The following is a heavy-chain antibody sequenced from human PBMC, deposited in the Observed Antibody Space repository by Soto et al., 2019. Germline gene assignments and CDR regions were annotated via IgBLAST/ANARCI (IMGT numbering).Heavy chain of an antibody. D-gene: IGHD4-17*01. CDR3: ARLGGDYYYYYGMDV. J-gene: IGHJ6*02. CDR2: IYPGDSDT. Sequence: GESLKISCKGSGYSFTSYWIGWVRQMPGKGLEWMGIIYPGDSDTRYSPSYQGQVTISADKSISTAYLQWSSLKASDTAMYYCARLGGDYYYYYGMDVWGQGTTVTVSS. V-gene: IGHV5-51*01. CDR1: GYSFTSYW.